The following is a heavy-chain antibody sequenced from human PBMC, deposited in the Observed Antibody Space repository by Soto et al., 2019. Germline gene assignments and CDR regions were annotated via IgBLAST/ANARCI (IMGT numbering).Heavy chain of an antibody. V-gene: IGHV4-59*12. CDR3: ARDYGSGSPFDY. J-gene: IGHJ4*02. CDR1: GGSISSYY. Sequence: PSETLSLTCTVSGGSISSYYWSWIRQPPGKGLEWIGDIYYSGSTNYNPSLKSRVTISVDTSKNQFSLKLSSVTAADTAVYYCARDYGSGSPFDYWGQGALVTVSS. CDR2: IYYSGST. D-gene: IGHD3-10*01.